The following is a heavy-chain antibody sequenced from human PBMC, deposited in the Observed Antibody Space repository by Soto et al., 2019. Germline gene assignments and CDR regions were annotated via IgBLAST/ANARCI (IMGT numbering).Heavy chain of an antibody. Sequence: GGSLRLSCAASGLTFSSYWMSWVRQAPGKGLEWVANIKQDGSEKYYVDSVKGRFTISRDNAKNSLYLQMNSLRAEDTAVYYCAREVVPAAIRDGSGSYYSVWSFVYFDYWGQGTLVTVSS. CDR3: AREVVPAAIRDGSGSYYSVWSFVYFDY. J-gene: IGHJ4*02. CDR1: GLTFSSYW. V-gene: IGHV3-7*01. CDR2: IKQDGSEK. D-gene: IGHD3-10*01.